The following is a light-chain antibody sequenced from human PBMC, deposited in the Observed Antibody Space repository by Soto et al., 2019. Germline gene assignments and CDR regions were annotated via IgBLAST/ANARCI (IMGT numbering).Light chain of an antibody. Sequence: QSVLTQPPSASGSPGQSVTISCTGTSSDIGDYDYVSWYQQHPGKAPRLVIYEVDKRPSGVPDRFSGSKSGNTASLTVSGLQAEDEADYYCSSYSGSHNLLVFGGGTKVTVL. CDR2: EVD. CDR1: SSDIGDYDY. J-gene: IGLJ2*01. CDR3: SSYSGSHNLLV. V-gene: IGLV2-8*01.